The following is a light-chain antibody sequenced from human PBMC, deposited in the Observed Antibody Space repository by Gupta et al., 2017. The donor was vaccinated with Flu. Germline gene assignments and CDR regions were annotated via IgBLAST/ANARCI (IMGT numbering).Light chain of an antibody. CDR2: EVT. CDR3: SSYTSSNTWV. V-gene: IGLV2-14*01. J-gene: IGLJ3*02. CDR1: SSDVGGHDY. Sequence: ALPPVPSLSGSPGQPTTITCIGTSSDVGGHDYVSWFQQHPGKAPTLMIYEVTNRPLGVSDRFSGSKSGNTASLTISGLQAEDEADYYCSSYTSSNTWVFGGGTKLTVL.